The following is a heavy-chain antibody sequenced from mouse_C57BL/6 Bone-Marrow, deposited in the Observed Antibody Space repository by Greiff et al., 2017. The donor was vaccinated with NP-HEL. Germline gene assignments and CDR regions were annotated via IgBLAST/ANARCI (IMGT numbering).Heavy chain of an antibody. Sequence: EVQVVESGGGLVKPGGSLKLSCAASGFTFSDYGMHWVRQAPEKGLEWVAYISSGSSTIYYADTVKGRFTISRDNAKNTLFLQMTSLRSEDTAMYYCARPGALCPRAIDVWGTGTTVTVSS. CDR3: ARPGALCPRAIDV. CDR1: GFTFSDYG. D-gene: IGHD2-3*01. CDR2: ISSGSSTI. J-gene: IGHJ1*03. V-gene: IGHV5-17*01.